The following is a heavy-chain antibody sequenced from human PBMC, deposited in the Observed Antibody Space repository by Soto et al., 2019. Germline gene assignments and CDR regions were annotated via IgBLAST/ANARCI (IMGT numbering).Heavy chain of an antibody. V-gene: IGHV3-48*02. J-gene: IGHJ6*02. CDR3: ASLIVVVPAAQTYYYYGMDV. Sequence: EVQLVESGGGLVQPGGSLRLSCAASGFTFSSYSMNWVRQAPGKGLEWVSYISSSSSTIYYADSVKGRFTISRDNAKNSLYLQMNSLRDEDTAVYYCASLIVVVPAAQTYYYYGMDVWGQGTTVTVSS. CDR1: GFTFSSYS. CDR2: ISSSSSTI. D-gene: IGHD2-2*01.